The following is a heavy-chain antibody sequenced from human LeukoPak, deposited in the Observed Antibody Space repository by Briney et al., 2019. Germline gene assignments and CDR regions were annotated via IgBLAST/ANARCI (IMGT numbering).Heavy chain of an antibody. CDR1: GFTFSSYA. J-gene: IGHJ5*02. CDR3: AKKGILGWTMKQLAPQGWFDP. Sequence: RGGSLRLSCAASGFTFSSYAMSWVRQAPGKGLEWVSAISGSGGSTYYSDSVKGRFTISRDNSKNTLYLQMNSLRAEDTAVYYCAKKGILGWTMKQLAPQGWFDPWGQGTPVTVSS. V-gene: IGHV3-23*01. CDR2: ISGSGGST. D-gene: IGHD6-13*01.